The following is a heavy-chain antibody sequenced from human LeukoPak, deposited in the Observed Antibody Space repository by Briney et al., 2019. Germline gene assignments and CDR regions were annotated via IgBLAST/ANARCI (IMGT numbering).Heavy chain of an antibody. V-gene: IGHV3-66*02. J-gene: IGHJ5*02. CDR1: GFTVSSNY. CDR3: AREVVPHWFDP. Sequence: GGSLRLSCAASGFTVSSNYMSWVRQAPGKGLEWVSVIYSGGSTYYADSVKGRFTISRDNSKNTLYLQMNSLRAEDTAVYYCAREVVPHWFDPWGQGTLVTVSS. D-gene: IGHD2-2*01. CDR2: IYSGGST.